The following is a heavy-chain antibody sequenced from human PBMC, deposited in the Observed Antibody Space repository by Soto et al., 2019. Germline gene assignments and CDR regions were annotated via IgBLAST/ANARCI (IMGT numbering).Heavy chain of an antibody. CDR1: GYTFTSYY. CDR3: ARESAYCSGGSCYPPYYYYGMDV. J-gene: IGHJ6*02. Sequence: ASVKVSCKASGYTFTSYYMHWVRQAPGQGLEWMGWINPSSGGTNYAQKFQGWVTMTRDTSISTAYMELSRLRSDDTAVYYCARESAYCSGGSCYPPYYYYGMDVWGQGTTVTVSS. V-gene: IGHV1-2*04. CDR2: INPSSGGT. D-gene: IGHD2-15*01.